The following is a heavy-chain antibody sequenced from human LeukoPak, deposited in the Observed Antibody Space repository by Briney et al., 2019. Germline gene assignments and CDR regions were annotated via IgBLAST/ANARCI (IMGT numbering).Heavy chain of an antibody. CDR2: ISYDGSNK. Sequence: PGGSLRLSCAASGFTFSSYAMHWVRQAPGKGLEWVAVISYDGSNKYYADSVKGRFTISRDNSKNTLYLQMNSLRAEDTAVYYCAKDLLRYCSSTSCSTLFDYWGQGTLVTVSS. CDR3: AKDLLRYCSSTSCSTLFDY. CDR1: GFTFSSYA. D-gene: IGHD2-2*01. J-gene: IGHJ4*02. V-gene: IGHV3-30-3*01.